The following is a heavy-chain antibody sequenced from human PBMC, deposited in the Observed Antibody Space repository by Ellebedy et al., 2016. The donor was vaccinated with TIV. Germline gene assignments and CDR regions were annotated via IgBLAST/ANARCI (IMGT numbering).Heavy chain of an antibody. CDR1: GGSISSSNW. Sequence: SETLSLXCAVSGGSISSSNWWSWVRQPPGKGLEWIGEINHSGSTNYNPSLKSRGTISVDTSKNQFSLKLSSVTDADTAVYYCARFGGSGIKAKDYWGQGTLVTVSS. J-gene: IGHJ4*02. V-gene: IGHV4-4*02. D-gene: IGHD3-10*01. CDR2: INHSGST. CDR3: ARFGGSGIKAKDY.